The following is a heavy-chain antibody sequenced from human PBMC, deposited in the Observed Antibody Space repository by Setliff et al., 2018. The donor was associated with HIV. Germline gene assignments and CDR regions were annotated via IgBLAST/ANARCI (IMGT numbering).Heavy chain of an antibody. CDR1: GFTFSKFW. CDR2: IKQDGSET. Sequence: GGSLRLSCIASGFTFSKFWMRWVRQAPGKGLERVADIKQDGSETYYVDSVRGRFTISRDNAKSSLYLQMNGLRPDDTGVYYCASARIPTGGTSTSFDYWGQGTQVTVSS. D-gene: IGHD1-1*01. CDR3: ASARIPTGGTSTSFDY. J-gene: IGHJ4*02. V-gene: IGHV3-7*01.